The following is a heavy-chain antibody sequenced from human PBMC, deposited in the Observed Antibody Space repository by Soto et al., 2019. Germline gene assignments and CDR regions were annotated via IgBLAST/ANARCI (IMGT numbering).Heavy chain of an antibody. CDR2: IHSGGST. CDR1: GFTVSSNY. V-gene: IGHV3-53*04. CDR3: ARGQDGW. J-gene: IGHJ4*02. D-gene: IGHD3-16*01. Sequence: EVQLVESGGGLVQPGGSLRLSCAASGFTVSSNYMSWVRQAPWKGLEWVSVIHSGGSTYYTDSVKGRFTISRHNYKNTLYLQMNSLRAEDTASYYCARGQDGWGGQGTLVTVSS.